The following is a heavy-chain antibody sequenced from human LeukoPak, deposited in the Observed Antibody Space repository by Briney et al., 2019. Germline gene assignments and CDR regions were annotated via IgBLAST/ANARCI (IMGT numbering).Heavy chain of an antibody. CDR3: ASQPYTDITMVRGGAFDI. J-gene: IGHJ3*02. D-gene: IGHD3-10*01. Sequence: KPSETLSLTCTVSGGSISSYYWSWIRQPPGKGLEWIGYIYYSGSTNYNPSLKSRVTISVDTSKNQFSLKLSSVTAADTAVYYCASQPYTDITMVRGGAFDIWGQGTMVTVSS. V-gene: IGHV4-59*08. CDR1: GGSISSYY. CDR2: IYYSGST.